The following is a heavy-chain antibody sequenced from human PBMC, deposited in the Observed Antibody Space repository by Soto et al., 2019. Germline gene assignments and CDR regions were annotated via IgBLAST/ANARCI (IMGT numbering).Heavy chain of an antibody. D-gene: IGHD4-17*01. V-gene: IGHV3-30*03. J-gene: IGHJ6*02. Sequence: GGSLRLSCAASGFTFSTYGMHWVRQAPGKGLEWVSVISYDGSNKYYADSVKGRFTISRDNSKNTLYLQMNSLRAEDTAVYYCARDWVDGDYYYYYGMDVWGQGTTVTVSS. CDR2: ISYDGSNK. CDR3: ARDWVDGDYYYYYGMDV. CDR1: GFTFSTYG.